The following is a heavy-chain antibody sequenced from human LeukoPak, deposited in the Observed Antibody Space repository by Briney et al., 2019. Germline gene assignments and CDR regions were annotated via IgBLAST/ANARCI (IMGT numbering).Heavy chain of an antibody. J-gene: IGHJ6*03. V-gene: IGHV3-48*04. CDR2: ISNSGSSI. Sequence: QTGGSLRLSCTASGFTFSSYSMNWVRQAPGRGLEWVSYISNSGSSIYYADSVKGRFTISRDNAKNSLYLQMNSLRAEDTAIYYCARGVCSAGSCFRGYYYYMDVWGKGTTVTISS. CDR1: GFTFSSYS. D-gene: IGHD2-15*01. CDR3: ARGVCSAGSCFRGYYYYMDV.